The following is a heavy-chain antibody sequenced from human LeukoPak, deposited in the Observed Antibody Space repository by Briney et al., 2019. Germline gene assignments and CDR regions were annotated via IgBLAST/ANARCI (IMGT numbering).Heavy chain of an antibody. CDR1: GFTFSSYA. J-gene: IGHJ4*02. CDR3: AKPGSRYYYFDY. Sequence: GGSPRISSAASGFTFSSYAMSWGRPAPGEGLGGVSAISGSGGSTYYADSVKGRFTISRDNSKNTLYLQMNSLRAEDTAVYYCAKPGSRYYYFDYWGQGTLVTVSS. CDR2: ISGSGGST. D-gene: IGHD3-22*01. V-gene: IGHV3-23*01.